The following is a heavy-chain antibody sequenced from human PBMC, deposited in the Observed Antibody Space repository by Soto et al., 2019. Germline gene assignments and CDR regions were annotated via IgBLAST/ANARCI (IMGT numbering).Heavy chain of an antibody. Sequence: QVQLVQSGAEVKKPGASVKVSCKASGYTFTSYAMHWVRQAPGQRLEWMGWINAGNGNTKYSQKFQGRVTITRDTSASTAYMELSSMRSEDTAVYYCARSHMAAAPYGMDVWGQGTTVTVSS. CDR2: INAGNGNT. CDR3: ARSHMAAAPYGMDV. D-gene: IGHD6-13*01. J-gene: IGHJ6*02. V-gene: IGHV1-3*01. CDR1: GYTFTSYA.